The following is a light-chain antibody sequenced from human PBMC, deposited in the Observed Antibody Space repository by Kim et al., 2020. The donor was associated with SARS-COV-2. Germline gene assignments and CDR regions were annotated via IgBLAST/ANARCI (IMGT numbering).Light chain of an antibody. CDR1: QGISRF. Sequence: SASVGVRVTITCRASQGISRFLAWIQQKPGKAPKRLIYGASTLQSGVPSRFSGSGSGTEFTLTISSLQPEDFATYFCLQHKTLPYTFGQGTKLDIK. CDR3: LQHKTLPYT. J-gene: IGKJ2*01. CDR2: GAS. V-gene: IGKV1-17*03.